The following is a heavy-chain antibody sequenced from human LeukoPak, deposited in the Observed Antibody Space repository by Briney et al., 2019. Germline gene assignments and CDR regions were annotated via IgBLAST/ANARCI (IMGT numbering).Heavy chain of an antibody. Sequence: PWGSLRLSCAASEFTFSSYAMHWVRQAPGKGLEWVAVISYDGSNKYYADSVKGRFTISRDNSKNTLYVQMNSLRAEDTAVYYCARGSYDFWSGYYHWGQGTLVTVSS. CDR3: ARGSYDFWSGYYH. V-gene: IGHV3-30-3*01. J-gene: IGHJ5*02. D-gene: IGHD3-3*01. CDR1: EFTFSSYA. CDR2: ISYDGSNK.